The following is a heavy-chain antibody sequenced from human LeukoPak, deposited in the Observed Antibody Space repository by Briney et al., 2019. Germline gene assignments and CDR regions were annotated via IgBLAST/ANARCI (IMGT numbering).Heavy chain of an antibody. Sequence: GGSLRLSCAASGFTFSDYSMSWVRQVPGKGLEWVSGIGRVGYTYLADPVKGRFTISRDNSKNTVYLQMNSLRVEDTAIYYCVKDRPCDGCMPMDAWGQGTTVTVSS. D-gene: IGHD5-24*01. CDR3: VKDRPCDGCMPMDA. V-gene: IGHV3-23*01. CDR2: IGRVGYT. J-gene: IGHJ6*02. CDR1: GFTFSDYS.